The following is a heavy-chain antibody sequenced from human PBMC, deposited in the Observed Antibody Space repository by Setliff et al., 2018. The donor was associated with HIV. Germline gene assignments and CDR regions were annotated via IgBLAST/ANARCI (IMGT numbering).Heavy chain of an antibody. Sequence: PGGSLRLSCAASGFVFRNYNMNWVRQAPGKGLEWGSSVSSDGRYIYYADSVRGRFTISRDDAKSSLYLQMYSLRAEDTAIYYCARDRASSAYYSHFDYWGQGNMVTVSS. CDR2: VSSDGRYI. CDR3: ARDRASSAYYSHFDY. J-gene: IGHJ4*02. CDR1: GFVFRNYN. V-gene: IGHV3-21*06. D-gene: IGHD3-22*01.